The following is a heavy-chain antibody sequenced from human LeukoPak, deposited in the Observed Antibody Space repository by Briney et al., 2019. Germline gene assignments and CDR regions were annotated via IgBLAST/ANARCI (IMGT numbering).Heavy chain of an antibody. D-gene: IGHD3-10*01. CDR2: ISYDGSNE. V-gene: IGHV3-30-3*01. CDR1: GITLSGYA. J-gene: IGHJ4*02. CDR3: ACRPSDIRYYGVFDF. Sequence: PGGSLRLSCAASGITLSGYAMHWVRQAPGKGLEWVAVISYDGSNEYYADSVKGRFTISRDTSKNTLYLQMNSLRVEDTAVYYCACRPSDIRYYGVFDFWGQGSLVTVSS.